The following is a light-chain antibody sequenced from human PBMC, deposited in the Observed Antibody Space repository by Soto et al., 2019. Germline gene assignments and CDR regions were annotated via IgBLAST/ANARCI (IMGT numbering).Light chain of an antibody. CDR3: QHYVTWPLT. J-gene: IGKJ4*01. CDR2: GAS. CDR1: QSVSSSY. Sequence: EIVFTQSPCTLSLSPLERSTLSCRASQSVSSSYLARYQQKPGQAPRLLIYGASSRATGIPDRFSGSGSGTEFTLTISSLQSEDFAVYYCQHYVTWPLTFGRGTKVDIK. V-gene: IGKV3-20*01.